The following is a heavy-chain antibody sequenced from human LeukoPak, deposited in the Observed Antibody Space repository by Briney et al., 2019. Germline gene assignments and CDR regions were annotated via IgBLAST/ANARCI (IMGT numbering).Heavy chain of an antibody. CDR1: GFTFSSYG. D-gene: IGHD3-3*01. CDR3: AKEGQLEWLTHGGNWFDP. Sequence: SGGSLRLSCAASGFTFSSYGMHWVRQAPGKGLEWVAVISYDGSNKYYADSVKGRFTISRDNSKNTLYLQMNSLRAEDTAVYYCAKEGQLEWLTHGGNWFDPWGQGTLVTVSS. CDR2: ISYDGSNK. J-gene: IGHJ5*02. V-gene: IGHV3-30*18.